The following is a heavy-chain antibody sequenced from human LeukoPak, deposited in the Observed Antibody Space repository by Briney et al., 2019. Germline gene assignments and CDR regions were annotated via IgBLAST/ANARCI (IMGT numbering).Heavy chain of an antibody. J-gene: IGHJ4*02. CDR3: ARIFHLDIVVVPAATPFDY. D-gene: IGHD2-2*03. CDR2: INPNSVGI. CDR1: GYTFTRYY. Sequence: ASVKVSCKASGYTFTRYYMHWVRQAAGQGREWRGWINPNSVGIIFAQQFHARLTMTRDTSISTAYMELSRLRSDDTAVYYCARIFHLDIVVVPAATPFDYWGQGTLVTVSS. V-gene: IGHV1-2*02.